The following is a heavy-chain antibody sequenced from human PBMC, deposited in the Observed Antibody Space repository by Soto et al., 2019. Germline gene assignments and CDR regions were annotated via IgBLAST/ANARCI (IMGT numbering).Heavy chain of an antibody. D-gene: IGHD2-15*01. Sequence: SETLSRTCPAPGGYIYRSGYYWGWIRQPPGRGLEWIGNIDYNGVTYSNPSLKSRVTISRDTSKNQFSLKLTSVTAADTALYYCGKVLVGATGHTDSDSWGPGTLVTVSS. V-gene: IGHV4-39*01. J-gene: IGHJ4*02. CDR2: IDYNGVT. CDR3: GKVLVGATGHTDSDS. CDR1: GGYIYRSGYY.